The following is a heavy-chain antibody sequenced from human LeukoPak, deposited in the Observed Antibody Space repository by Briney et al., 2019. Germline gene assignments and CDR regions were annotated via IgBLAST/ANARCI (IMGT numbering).Heavy chain of an antibody. V-gene: IGHV3-66*01. J-gene: IGHJ4*02. D-gene: IGHD3-10*01. CDR1: GFTVSSNY. CDR3: ARDVVALYGSGSH. Sequence: PGGSLRLSCAASGFTVSSNYMSWVRQAPGKGLEWVSVIYSGGSTYYADSVKGRFTISRDNSKNTLYLQMNSLRAEDAAVYYCARDVVALYGSGSHWGQGTLVTVSS. CDR2: IYSGGST.